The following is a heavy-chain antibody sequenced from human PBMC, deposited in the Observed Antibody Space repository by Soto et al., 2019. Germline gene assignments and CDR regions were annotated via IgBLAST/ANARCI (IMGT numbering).Heavy chain of an antibody. CDR1: GGCIRSGGFY. D-gene: IGHD6-13*01. CDR3: ARRQPGIAAAGTSLDY. Sequence: SLASAVCGGCIRSGGFYWRLIRQHPGKGLEWIGYIYYSVSTYSNPSLKSRVTISVDTSKNQFSLKLSSVTAADTAVYYCARRQPGIAAAGTSLDYCGQGTLVTVS. J-gene: IGHJ4*02. V-gene: IGHV4-31*11. CDR2: IYYSVST.